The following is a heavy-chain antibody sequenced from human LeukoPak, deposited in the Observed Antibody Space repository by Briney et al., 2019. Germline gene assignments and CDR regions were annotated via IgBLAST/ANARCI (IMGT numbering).Heavy chain of an antibody. V-gene: IGHV3-21*01. CDR3: ARWTTVTTPDAFDI. D-gene: IGHD4-17*01. CDR1: GFTFSSYS. CDR2: ISSSSSYI. J-gene: IGHJ3*02. Sequence: PGGSLRLSCAASGFTFSSYSMNWVRQAPGKGLEWVSSISSSSSYIYYADSVEGRFTISRDNAKNSLYLQMNSLRAEDTAVYYCARWTTVTTPDAFDIWGQGTMVTVSS.